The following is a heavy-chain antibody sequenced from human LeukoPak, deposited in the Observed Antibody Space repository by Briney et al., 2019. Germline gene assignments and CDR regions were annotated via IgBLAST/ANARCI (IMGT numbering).Heavy chain of an antibody. V-gene: IGHV1-2*02. CDR1: GYTFTGYY. CDR3: ARGQVTIFGVGGSWFDP. J-gene: IGHJ5*02. CDR2: INPNSGGT. D-gene: IGHD3-3*01. Sequence: ASVKVSCEASGYTFTGYYMHWVRQAPGQGLEWMGWINPNSGGTNYAQKFQGRVAMTRDTSISTAYMELSRLRSDDTAVYYCARGQVTIFGVGGSWFDPWGQGTLVTVSS.